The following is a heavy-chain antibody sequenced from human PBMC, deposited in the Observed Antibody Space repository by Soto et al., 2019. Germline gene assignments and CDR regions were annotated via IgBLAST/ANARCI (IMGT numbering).Heavy chain of an antibody. CDR2: IYHSGST. CDR1: GGSISSNNW. Sequence: QVQLQESDPGLVKPSGTLSLTCAVSGGSISSNNWWHWVRQPPGKGLEWIGEIYHSGSTNYSPSLKSRVTMSVDQSKNQFSLSLSSVTAADTAVYYCARERGAGTYQGFDYWGQGTLVTVSS. V-gene: IGHV4-4*02. D-gene: IGHD1-26*01. J-gene: IGHJ4*02. CDR3: ARERGAGTYQGFDY.